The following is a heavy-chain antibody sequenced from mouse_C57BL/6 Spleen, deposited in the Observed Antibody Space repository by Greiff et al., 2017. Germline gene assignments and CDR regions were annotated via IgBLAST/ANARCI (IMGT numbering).Heavy chain of an antibody. D-gene: IGHD1-1*01. CDR2: INPSSGYT. J-gene: IGHJ1*03. V-gene: IGHV1-7*01. Sequence: QVQLQQSGAELAKPGASVKLSCKASGYTFTSYWMHWVKQRPGQGLEWIGYINPSSGYTRYNQKFKDKATLTVDKSSSTAYMQLSSLTYEDSAVYYCAREDTTTGDWYFDVWGTGTTVTVSS. CDR3: AREDTTTGDWYFDV. CDR1: GYTFTSYW.